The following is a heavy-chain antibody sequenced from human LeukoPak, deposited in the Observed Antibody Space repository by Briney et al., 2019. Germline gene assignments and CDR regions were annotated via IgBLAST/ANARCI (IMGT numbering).Heavy chain of an antibody. J-gene: IGHJ4*02. D-gene: IGHD6-13*01. Sequence: GGALRLSFAASGFTFISYIMNWVRQAPGKGLEGVALISYDGSNKYYADYVQGRFTISRDNSKNPLYLQMNRLRAEDTAVYSWARGGGYSSSWYVFDYWGQGTLVTVS. CDR3: ARGGGYSSSWYVFDY. V-gene: IGHV3-30*03. CDR2: ISYDGSNK. CDR1: GFTFISYI.